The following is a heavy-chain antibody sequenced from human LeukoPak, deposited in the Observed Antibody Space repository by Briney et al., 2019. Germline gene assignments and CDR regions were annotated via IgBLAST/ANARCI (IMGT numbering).Heavy chain of an antibody. CDR1: GYTFTSYG. Sequence: ASVKVSCKASGYTFTSYGISWVRQAPGQGLEWMGWIGAYNGNTNYAQKLQGRVAMTTDTSTSTAYMELRSLRSDDTAVYYCARAEDQRYYDFWSGYYSNWFDPWGQGTLVTVSS. V-gene: IGHV1-18*01. D-gene: IGHD3-3*01. CDR3: ARAEDQRYYDFWSGYYSNWFDP. CDR2: IGAYNGNT. J-gene: IGHJ5*02.